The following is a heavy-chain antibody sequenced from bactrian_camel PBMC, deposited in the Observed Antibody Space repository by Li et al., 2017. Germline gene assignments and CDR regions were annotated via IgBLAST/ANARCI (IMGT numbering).Heavy chain of an antibody. J-gene: IGHJ4*01. D-gene: IGHD2*01. V-gene: IGHV3S53*01. CDR3: EADRPALGHDCYNTINPAY. Sequence: VQLVESGGGSVQAGGSLTLSCSASESTYRSICMAWFRQAPGSQRVTVATVDSNGVTKAAGSVKGRFTLSKDNAKNTLYLQMNSLKPEDTAMHYCEADRPALGHDCYNTINPAYWGQGTQVTVS. CDR1: ESTYRSIC. CDR2: VDSNGVT.